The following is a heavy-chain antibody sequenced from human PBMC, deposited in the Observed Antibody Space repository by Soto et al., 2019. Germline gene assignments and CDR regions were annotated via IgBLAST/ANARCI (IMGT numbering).Heavy chain of an antibody. J-gene: IGHJ4*02. V-gene: IGHV1-69*02. CDR2: IIPILGIA. CDR1: GGTFSSYT. D-gene: IGHD3-16*01. Sequence: ASVKVSCKASGGTFSSYTISWVRQAPGQGLEWMGRIIPILGIANYAQKFQGRVTITADKSTSTAYMELSSLRSEDTAVYYCASGDYIWGSPPYYFDYWGQGTLVTVSS. CDR3: ASGDYIWGSPPYYFDY.